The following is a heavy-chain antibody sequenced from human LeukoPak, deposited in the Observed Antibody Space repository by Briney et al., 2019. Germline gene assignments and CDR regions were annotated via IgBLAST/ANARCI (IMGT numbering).Heavy chain of an antibody. CDR1: GYSISSGYY. V-gene: IGHV4-38-2*02. D-gene: IGHD1-26*01. Sequence: PSETLSLTCTVSGYSISSGYYWGWIRQPPGKGLEWIGSIYHSGSTYYNPSLKSRVTISVDTSKNQFSLKLSSVTAADTAVYYCARDSGSYWTPYYFDYWGQGTLVTVSS. CDR3: ARDSGSYWTPYYFDY. J-gene: IGHJ4*02. CDR2: IYHSGST.